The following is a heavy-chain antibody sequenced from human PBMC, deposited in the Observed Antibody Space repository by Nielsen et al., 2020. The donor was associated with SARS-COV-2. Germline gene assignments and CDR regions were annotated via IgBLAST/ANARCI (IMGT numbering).Heavy chain of an antibody. V-gene: IGHV4-4*02. Sequence: SETLSLTCAVSGGSISSSNWWSWVRQPPGKGLEWIGEIYHSGSTNYNPSLKSRVTISVDKSKNQFSLELSSVTAADTAVYYCARDCSCGLGSSPSYYFDYWGQGTLVTVSS. CDR3: ARDCSCGLGSSPSYYFDY. CDR1: GGSISSSNW. CDR2: IYHSGST. D-gene: IGHD7-27*01. J-gene: IGHJ4*02.